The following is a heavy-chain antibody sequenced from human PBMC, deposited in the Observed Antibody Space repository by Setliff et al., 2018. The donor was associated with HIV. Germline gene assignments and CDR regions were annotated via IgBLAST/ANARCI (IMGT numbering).Heavy chain of an antibody. Sequence: LRLSCAASGFTFSNAWMSWVRQAPGKGLEWVGRIKSKTGGGTTDYAAPVKGRFTISRDDSKNTLYLQMNSLKIEDTAVYYCTTGTRLVDWGQGALVTVSS. V-gene: IGHV3-15*01. CDR1: GFTFSNAW. D-gene: IGHD2-21*01. CDR2: IKSKTGGGTT. CDR3: TTGTRLVD. J-gene: IGHJ4*02.